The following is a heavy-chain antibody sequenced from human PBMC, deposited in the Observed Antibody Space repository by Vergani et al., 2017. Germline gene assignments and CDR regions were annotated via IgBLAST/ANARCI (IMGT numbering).Heavy chain of an antibody. CDR2: ISSSGSTI. CDR1: GFTFSDYY. Sequence: QVQLVESGGGLVKPGGSLRLSCAASGFTFSDYYMSWIRQAPGQGVEWVSYISSSGSTIYYADSVKGRFTISRDNAKNSLYLQMNSLRAEDTAVYYCTRHPEVGEYQLLYSSPLWYDYGMDGWGQGSTVTVSS. J-gene: IGHJ6*02. D-gene: IGHD2-2*02. V-gene: IGHV3-11*01. CDR3: TRHPEVGEYQLLYSSPLWYDYGMDG.